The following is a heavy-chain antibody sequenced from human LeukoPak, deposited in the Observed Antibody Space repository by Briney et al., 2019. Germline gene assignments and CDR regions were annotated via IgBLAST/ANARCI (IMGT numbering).Heavy chain of an antibody. Sequence: SESLSLTCAVYGGSFSGYYWTWIRQPPGKGLEWIGEIFQSGVTNYNPSLKSRVTISVVTSKNQFSLNLNSVTAADTAVYYCANTRYYDVLTGYWVYGMDVWGQGTTVTVPS. CDR3: ANTRYYDVLTGYWVYGMDV. J-gene: IGHJ6*02. CDR1: GGSFSGYY. D-gene: IGHD3-9*01. CDR2: IFQSGVT. V-gene: IGHV4-34*12.